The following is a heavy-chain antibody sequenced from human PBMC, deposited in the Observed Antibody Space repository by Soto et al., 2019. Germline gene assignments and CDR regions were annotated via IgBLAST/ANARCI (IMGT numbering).Heavy chain of an antibody. J-gene: IGHJ5*02. V-gene: IGHV1-46*01. D-gene: IGHD1-26*01. CDR3: ARLDKLGPSTVP. CDR1: GYTFTTYY. CDR2: INPTSGST. Sequence: QVQLLQSGAEVKRPGASVNVSCKAFGYTFTTYYMHWVRQAPGQGLEWMGMINPTSGSTTYAQNFQGGVTITRDKSTRKVYLELNSLRSEDTAVYYCARLDKLGPSTVPWGQGTLVTVSS.